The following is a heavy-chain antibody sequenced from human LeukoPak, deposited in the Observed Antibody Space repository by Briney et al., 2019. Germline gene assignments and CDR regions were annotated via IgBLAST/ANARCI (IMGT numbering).Heavy chain of an antibody. CDR1: GDSINSRSYY. CDR2: IYYSGIT. D-gene: IGHD2-2*01. V-gene: IGHV4-39*07. CDR3: ARDPHCSSTNCPFDF. Sequence: SETLSLTCTVSGDSINSRSYYWGWIRQPPGKGLEWIGSIYYSGITNYNPSLKSRVTMSLDKSKNQFSLKLSSVTAADTAVYYCARDPHCSSTNCPFDFWGQGTLVIVSS. J-gene: IGHJ4*02.